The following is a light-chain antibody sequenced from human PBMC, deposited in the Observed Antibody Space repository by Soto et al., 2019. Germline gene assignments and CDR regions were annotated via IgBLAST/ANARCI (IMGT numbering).Light chain of an antibody. J-gene: IGLJ3*02. CDR1: SSNIGGDT. CDR3: AAWDNRLRVRV. Sequence: QSVLIQPPSVSGTPGQRVTISCSGSSSNIGGDTVSWFQLLPGTAPKLLIYGSSQRPSGVPDRFSGSKSGTSASLAISGLRSEDEADYYCAAWDNRLRVRVFGGGTKVTVL. V-gene: IGLV1-44*01. CDR2: GSS.